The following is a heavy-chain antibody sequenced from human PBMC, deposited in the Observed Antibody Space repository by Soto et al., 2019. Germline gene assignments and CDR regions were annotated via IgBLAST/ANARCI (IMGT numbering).Heavy chain of an antibody. CDR2: IYVTGAV. V-gene: IGHV4-31*03. CDR3: ARLRIATNNYKWFDP. CDR1: GAALNSGNYY. Sequence: SETLSLTCSVSGAALNSGNYYWSWIRQVPGEGLKWIGHIYVTGAVDYNPSLRDRITISQDTSERQFSLNLRLVTAADTAVYYCARLRIATNNYKWFDPWGQGTLVTVSS. D-gene: IGHD2-21*01. J-gene: IGHJ5*02.